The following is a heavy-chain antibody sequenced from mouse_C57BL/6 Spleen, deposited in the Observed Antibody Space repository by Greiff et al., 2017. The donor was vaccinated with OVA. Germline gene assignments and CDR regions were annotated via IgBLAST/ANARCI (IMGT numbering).Heavy chain of an antibody. V-gene: IGHV1-62-2*01. CDR2: FYPGRGSI. Sequence: QVQLKQSGAELVKPGASVKLSCKASGYTFTEYTIHWVKQRSGQGLEWIGWFYPGRGSIKYNEKFKDKATLTADKSSSTVYRELSSVTSEDSAVYFCARHEDNCGFDYWGQGTTLTVSS. CDR3: ARHEDNCGFDY. J-gene: IGHJ2*01. CDR1: GYTFTEYT. D-gene: IGHD4-1*01.